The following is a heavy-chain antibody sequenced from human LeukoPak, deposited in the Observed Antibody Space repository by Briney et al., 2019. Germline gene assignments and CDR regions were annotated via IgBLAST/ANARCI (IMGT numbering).Heavy chain of an antibody. Sequence: QPGRSLRLSCAASGFTFSSYAMDWVRQAPGKGLEWVAVVSYDGSNKFHADSVKGRFTISRDNSKNTLYLQMNSLRAEDTAVYYCARAKVRSSGWLDAFDIWGQGTMVTVSS. D-gene: IGHD6-19*01. CDR3: ARAKVRSSGWLDAFDI. CDR1: GFTFSSYA. J-gene: IGHJ3*02. CDR2: VSYDGSNK. V-gene: IGHV3-30*04.